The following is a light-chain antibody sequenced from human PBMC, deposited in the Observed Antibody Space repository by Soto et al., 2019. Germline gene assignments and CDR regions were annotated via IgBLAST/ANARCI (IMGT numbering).Light chain of an antibody. J-gene: IGLJ2*01. CDR2: GVS. Sequence: QSALTQPASVSGSPGQSITISCTGTGSDVGGYNYVSWYQKYPGKAPKLMIYGVSNRPSGISNRFSGSKSGNTASLTISGLQVEDEADYYCSSYTSSSTLVFGGGTKLTVL. CDR3: SSYTSSSTLV. CDR1: GSDVGGYNY. V-gene: IGLV2-14*01.